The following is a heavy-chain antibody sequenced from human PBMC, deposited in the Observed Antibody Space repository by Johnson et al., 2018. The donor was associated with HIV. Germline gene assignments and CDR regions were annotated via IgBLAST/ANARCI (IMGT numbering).Heavy chain of an antibody. V-gene: IGHV3-11*04. D-gene: IGHD6-13*01. CDR1: GFTFSDYY. CDR2: ISSSGTTI. Sequence: VQLVESGGNLVKPGGSLRLSCAASGFTFSDYYMNWIRQAPGKGLQWVSYISSSGTTIYYADSVKGRFTISRDNSKNTLHLQMNSLRAEDTAVYYCAKCIWGSSLIDAFDIWGQGTMVTVSS. J-gene: IGHJ3*02. CDR3: AKCIWGSSLIDAFDI.